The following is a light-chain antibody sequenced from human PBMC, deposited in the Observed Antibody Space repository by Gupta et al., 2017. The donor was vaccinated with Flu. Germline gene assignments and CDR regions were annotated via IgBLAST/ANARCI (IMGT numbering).Light chain of an antibody. Sequence: DTQMTQSPSSLSASVGDRVTITCRASQNIKNYLNWYQQEPGKAPKLLVYAASNLQGGVPSRFSGSGFGTDFTLTINTLQPEDFATYCCQQTDNTPWTFGQVTKVEIK. J-gene: IGKJ1*01. CDR2: AAS. CDR1: QNIKNY. CDR3: QQTDNTPWT. V-gene: IGKV1-39*01.